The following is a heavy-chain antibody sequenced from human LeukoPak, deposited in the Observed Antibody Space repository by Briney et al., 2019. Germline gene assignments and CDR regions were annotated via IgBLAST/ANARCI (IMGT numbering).Heavy chain of an antibody. Sequence: GGSLRLSCAASGFTFDDYAMHWVRLAPGKGLEWVSGISWNSGSIGYADSVKGRFTISRDNAKNSLYLQMNSLRAEDMAVYYCARGGLVVRGVITRPWGQGTLVTVSS. D-gene: IGHD3-10*01. CDR3: ARGGLVVRGVITRP. CDR1: GFTFDDYA. J-gene: IGHJ5*02. V-gene: IGHV3-9*03. CDR2: ISWNSGSI.